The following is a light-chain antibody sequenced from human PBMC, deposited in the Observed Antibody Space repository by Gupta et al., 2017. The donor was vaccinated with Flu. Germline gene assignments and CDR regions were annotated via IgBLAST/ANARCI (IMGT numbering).Light chain of an antibody. CDR1: QSVSSY. V-gene: IGKV3-11*01. Sequence: EIVLTQSPATLSLSPGERATLSCRASQSVSSYLAWYQQKPGQAPRLLIYDASNRATGIPARFSGSGSGTDFTLTISSLEPEDFAVYYWQQRSTPFTFGHGTKVDIK. CDR3: QQRSTPFT. J-gene: IGKJ3*01. CDR2: DAS.